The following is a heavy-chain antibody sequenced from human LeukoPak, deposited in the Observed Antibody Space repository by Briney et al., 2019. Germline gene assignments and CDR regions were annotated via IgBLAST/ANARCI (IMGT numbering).Heavy chain of an antibody. CDR1: GFTFSPYW. CDR2: IKSDGST. CDR3: ARAPSKIGGYYPEYFRH. Sequence: GGSLRLSCAASGFTFSPYWMHWVRQAPGKGLVWVSRIKSDGSTNYADSVKGRFTISRDNAKNTVSLQMNSLRAEDTGVYFCARAPSKIGGYYPEYFRHWGQGTLVTVSS. J-gene: IGHJ1*01. D-gene: IGHD3-22*01. V-gene: IGHV3-74*01.